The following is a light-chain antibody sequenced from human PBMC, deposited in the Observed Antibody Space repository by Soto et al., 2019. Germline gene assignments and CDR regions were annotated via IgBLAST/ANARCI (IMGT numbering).Light chain of an antibody. CDR3: QQYYSYPWT. CDR2: DAS. V-gene: IGKV1-5*01. CDR1: QSISSW. Sequence: IQMTQSPSTLSASLGDRYPITRRASQSISSWLAWYQQKPGKAPKLLIYDASSLESGVPSRFSGSGSGTDFTLTISCLQSEDFATYYCQQYYSYPWTFGQGTKVDIK. J-gene: IGKJ1*01.